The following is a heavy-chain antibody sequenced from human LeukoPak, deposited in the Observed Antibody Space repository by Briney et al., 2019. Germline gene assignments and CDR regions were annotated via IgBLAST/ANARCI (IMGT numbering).Heavy chain of an antibody. V-gene: IGHV4-39*07. CDR3: AGGPGGALSY. J-gene: IGHJ4*02. D-gene: IGHD2/OR15-2a*01. CDR2: IYSSGNT. Sequence: SETLSLTCAVSGASISSSNYYWGWVRQSPGKGLEWIGNIYSSGNTYYNASLKSRVTISVDTSKNQFSLKLSSVTAADTAVYYCAGGPGGALSYWGQGTLVTVSS. CDR1: GASISSSNYY.